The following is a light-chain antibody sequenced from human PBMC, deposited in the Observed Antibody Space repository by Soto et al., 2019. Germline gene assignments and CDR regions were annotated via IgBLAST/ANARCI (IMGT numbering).Light chain of an antibody. Sequence: EIVMTQSPATLSVSPGERATLSCRASQSVSSNLAWYQQKPGQAPRLLIYDASNRATGIPARFSGSGSGTDFNLTISSLESEDFAVYYCQQRTNWPLTFGGGTKVDIK. CDR3: QQRTNWPLT. J-gene: IGKJ4*01. CDR1: QSVSSN. V-gene: IGKV3-11*01. CDR2: DAS.